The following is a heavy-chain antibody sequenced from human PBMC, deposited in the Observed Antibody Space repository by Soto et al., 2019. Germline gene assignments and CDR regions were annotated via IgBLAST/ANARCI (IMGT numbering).Heavy chain of an antibody. Sequence: QVQLQESGPGLVKASETLSLTCTVSGGSIRSLYWNWIRQPPGKGLEWIGYIYYSGITNYNPSLKSRVTISVDTSKNQFSLKLNSVTAADTAVYYCARESVLGSAFDIWGQGTMVTVYS. CDR3: ARESVLGSAFDI. J-gene: IGHJ3*02. CDR1: GGSIRSLY. D-gene: IGHD2-15*01. V-gene: IGHV4-59*01. CDR2: IYYSGIT.